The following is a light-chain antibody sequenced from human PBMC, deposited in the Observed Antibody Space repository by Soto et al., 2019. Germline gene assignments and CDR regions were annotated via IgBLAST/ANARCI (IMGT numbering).Light chain of an antibody. CDR2: GAS. CDR3: QQYNQWPMYT. V-gene: IGKV3-15*01. J-gene: IGKJ2*01. CDR1: QSVSSN. Sequence: EIVMTQSPDTLSVSPGERATLSCRASQSVSSNVAWYQQKPGQAPRLLIYGASTRATGISDRVSGSGAGTEFTLTISSLQSEDFAIYYCQQYNQWPMYTFGQGTKVETK.